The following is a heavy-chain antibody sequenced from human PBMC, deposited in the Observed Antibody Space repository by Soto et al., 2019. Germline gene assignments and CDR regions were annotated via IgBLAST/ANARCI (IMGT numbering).Heavy chain of an antibody. J-gene: IGHJ6*02. CDR3: ARDCSGGSCYEGGMDV. V-gene: IGHV1-69*13. CDR1: GGTFSSYA. Sequence: SVKVSCKASGGTFSSYAISWVRQAPGQGLEWMGGIIPIFGTANYAQKFQGRVTITADESTSTAYMELSSLRSEDTAVYYCARDCSGGSCYEGGMDVWGQGTTVTVSS. D-gene: IGHD2-15*01. CDR2: IIPIFGTA.